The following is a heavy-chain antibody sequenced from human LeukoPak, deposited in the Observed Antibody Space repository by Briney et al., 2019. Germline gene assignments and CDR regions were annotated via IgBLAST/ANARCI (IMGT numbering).Heavy chain of an antibody. CDR3: ARGENFWSVYAGI. J-gene: IGHJ3*02. Sequence: PGGSLRLSCAASGFTFSSYSMNWVRQAPGKGLEWVSYISSSSSTIYYADSVKGRFTISRDNAKNSLYLQMNSLRAEDTAVYYCARGENFWSVYAGIWGQGTMVTVSS. V-gene: IGHV3-48*01. CDR1: GFTFSSYS. CDR2: ISSSSSTI. D-gene: IGHD3-3*01.